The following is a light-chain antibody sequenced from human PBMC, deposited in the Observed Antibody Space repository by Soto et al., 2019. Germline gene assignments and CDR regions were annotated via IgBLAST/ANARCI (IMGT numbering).Light chain of an antibody. CDR3: QHYESNPWT. J-gene: IGKJ1*01. CDR1: QNINNW. V-gene: IGKV1-5*01. CDR2: AAS. Sequence: DLQMTQSPSTLSASVGDRVTITCRASQNINNWLAWYEQKPGKAPKLQIYAASRLESGVPSRFSGSRSGTEFTLTISSLQPDDCATYYCQHYESNPWTCGQGTKVELK.